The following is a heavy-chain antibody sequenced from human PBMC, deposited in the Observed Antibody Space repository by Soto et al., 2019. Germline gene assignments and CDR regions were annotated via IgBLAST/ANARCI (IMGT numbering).Heavy chain of an antibody. CDR2: IIPIFSTA. V-gene: IGHV1-69*06. CDR3: GRHHSSPCRTARDV. D-gene: IGHD6-13*01. Sequence: QVQLVQSGAEVKKPGSSVKVSCKASGGTFNSHAISWVRQAPGQGLEWMGGIIPIFSTANYAQKFQGRVTITGEKPRRTPYRGLSSLSSEHRAVYYCGRHHSSPCRTARDVWAQGTTVPV. J-gene: IGHJ6*02. CDR1: GGTFNSHA.